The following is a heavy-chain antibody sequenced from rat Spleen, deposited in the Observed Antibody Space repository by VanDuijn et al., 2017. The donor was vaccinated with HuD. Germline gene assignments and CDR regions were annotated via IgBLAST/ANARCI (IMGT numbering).Heavy chain of an antibody. Sequence: EVQLQESGPGLVKPSQSLSLTCSVTGYSITSSYGWNWIRKFPGNKMEWIGHITYSGSTSYNPSLKSRISITRDTSKNQFFLQLNSVITEDTATYYCARHGYNSYFDYWGQGVMVTVSS. D-gene: IGHD1-9*01. J-gene: IGHJ2*01. V-gene: IGHV3-1*01. CDR2: ITYSGST. CDR3: ARHGYNSYFDY. CDR1: GYSITSSY.